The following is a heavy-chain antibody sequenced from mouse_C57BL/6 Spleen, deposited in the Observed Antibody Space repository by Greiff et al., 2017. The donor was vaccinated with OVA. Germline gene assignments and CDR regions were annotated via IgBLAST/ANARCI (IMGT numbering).Heavy chain of an antibody. CDR2: ISGGGGNT. CDR3: ARRGDWFAY. Sequence: EVMLVESGGGLVKPGGSLKLSCAASGFTFSSYTMSWVRQTPEKRLEWVATISGGGGNTYYPDSVKGRFTISRDNAKNTLYLQMSSLRSEDTALYYCARRGDWFAYWGQGTLVTVSA. J-gene: IGHJ3*01. CDR1: GFTFSSYT. V-gene: IGHV5-9*01.